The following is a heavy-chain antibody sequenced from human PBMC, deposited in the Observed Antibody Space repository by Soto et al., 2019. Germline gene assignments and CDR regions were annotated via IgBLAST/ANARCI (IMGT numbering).Heavy chain of an antibody. V-gene: IGHV1-3*01. CDR1: VYPFTRYT. CDR2: IKPDNGNT. CDR3: AKGIARGQLDP. J-gene: IGHJ5*02. Sequence: SVNASFKSPVYPFTRYTMNLVRQAPGQRLEWMGWIKPDNGNTKSSHKFQDRVIITRDTSASNAYMDLSSLRSEETAVYYCAKGIARGQLDPWGQGTLVTI. D-gene: IGHD2-15*01.